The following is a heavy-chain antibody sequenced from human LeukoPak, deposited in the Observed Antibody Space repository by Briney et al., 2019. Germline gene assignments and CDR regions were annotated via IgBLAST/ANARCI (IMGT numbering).Heavy chain of an antibody. Sequence: GGSLRLSCAASGFTFSSYWMSWVRQAPGTGLEWVANIKQDGSEKSYVDSVKGRFTISRDNAKKSLYLQMNSLRAEDTAVYYCARENLGSGTYYFDHWGQGTLVTVSS. D-gene: IGHD3-10*01. CDR3: ARENLGSGTYYFDH. V-gene: IGHV3-7*03. J-gene: IGHJ4*02. CDR2: IKQDGSEK. CDR1: GFTFSSYW.